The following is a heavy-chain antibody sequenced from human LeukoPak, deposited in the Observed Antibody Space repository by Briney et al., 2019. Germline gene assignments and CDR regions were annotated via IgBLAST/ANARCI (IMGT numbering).Heavy chain of an antibody. CDR3: ARGGQWLVMYYFDY. CDR1: GYTFTRYD. CDR2: MNPNSGNT. J-gene: IGHJ4*02. V-gene: IGHV1-8*01. Sequence: GASVKLSCKSSGYTFTRYDINWVRQATGQGLEWMGWMNPNSGNTGYAQKFQGRVTMTRNTSISTAYMELSSLRSEDTAVYYCARGGQWLVMYYFDYWGQGTLVTVSS. D-gene: IGHD6-19*01.